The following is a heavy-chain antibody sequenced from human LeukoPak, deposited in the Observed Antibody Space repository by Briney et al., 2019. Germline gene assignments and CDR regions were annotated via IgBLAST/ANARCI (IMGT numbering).Heavy chain of an antibody. V-gene: IGHV1-69*05. CDR2: IIPIFGTA. D-gene: IGHD3-22*01. CDR3: ARGYYDSSGYYPY. Sequence: ASVKVSCKASGGTFSSYAISWVRQAPGQGLELMGGIIPIFGTANYAQKFQGRVTITTDESTSTAYMELSSLRSEDTAVYYCARGYYDSSGYYPYWGQGTLVTVSS. CDR1: GGTFSSYA. J-gene: IGHJ4*02.